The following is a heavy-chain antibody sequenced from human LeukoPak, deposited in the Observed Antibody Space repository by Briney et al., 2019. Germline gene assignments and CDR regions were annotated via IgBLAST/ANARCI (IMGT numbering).Heavy chain of an antibody. CDR2: ISYDGSNK. V-gene: IGHV3-30*18. CDR3: AKVTPYYGMDV. CDR1: GFTFSSYG. Sequence: GGSLRLSCAASGFTFSSYGMHWVRQAPGKGLEWVAVISYDGSNKYYADSVKGRFTISRDNSKNTLYLQMNSLRAEDTAVYYCAKVTPYYGMDVWGQGTTVTVSS. J-gene: IGHJ6*02.